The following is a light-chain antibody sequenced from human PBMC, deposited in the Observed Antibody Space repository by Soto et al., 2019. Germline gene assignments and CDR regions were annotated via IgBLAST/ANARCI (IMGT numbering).Light chain of an antibody. CDR3: LQRNTWPLT. CDR1: QSISRN. J-gene: IGKJ4*01. Sequence: EIVLTQSPATLSLSPGERATLSCRASQSISRNLVWFQQKPGQAPRLLIYDVSNRAAGIPARFSGSGSGPDFTLTISSLEPEDFAVYYCLQRNTWPLTFGGGTKVDIK. V-gene: IGKV3-11*01. CDR2: DVS.